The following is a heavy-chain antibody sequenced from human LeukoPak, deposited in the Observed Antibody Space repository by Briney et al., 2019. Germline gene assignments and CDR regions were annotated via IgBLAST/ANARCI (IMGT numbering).Heavy chain of an antibody. CDR3: AKGSSSWYQDYYYMDV. D-gene: IGHD6-13*01. CDR2: ISGSGGST. J-gene: IGHJ6*03. V-gene: IGHV3-23*01. CDR1: GFTLSSYA. Sequence: GGSLRLSCAASGFTLSSYAMSWVRQAPGKGLEWVSAISGSGGSTYYADSVKGRFTISRDNSKNTLYLQMNSLRAEDTALYYCAKGSSSWYQDYYYMDVWGKGTTVTVSS.